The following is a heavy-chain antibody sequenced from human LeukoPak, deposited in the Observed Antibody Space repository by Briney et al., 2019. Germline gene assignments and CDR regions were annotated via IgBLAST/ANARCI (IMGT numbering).Heavy chain of an antibody. CDR3: AKCMITFGGVIDY. J-gene: IGHJ4*02. CDR2: ISSSSSTI. CDR1: GFTFSSYS. D-gene: IGHD3-16*02. V-gene: IGHV3-48*01. Sequence: GGSLRLSCAASGFTFSSYSMNWVRQAPGKGLEWVSYISSSSSTIYYADSVKGRFTISRDNSKNALYLQMNSLRAEDTAVYYCAKCMITFGGVIDYWGQGTLVTVSS.